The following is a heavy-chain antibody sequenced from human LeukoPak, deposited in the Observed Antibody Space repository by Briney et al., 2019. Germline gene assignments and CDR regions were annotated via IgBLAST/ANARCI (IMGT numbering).Heavy chain of an antibody. CDR3: GRTGNQGNY. V-gene: IGHV3-7*01. CDR2: IKEDGSEK. Sequence: PGGSLRLSCAASGFTFRSYWMSWVRQAPGKGLEWVANIKEDGSEKYYVDSVKGRFTISRDNAENSLFLQMNSLRAEDTAVYYGGRTGNQGNYGGQETLVTVPS. J-gene: IGHJ4*02. D-gene: IGHD4-11*01. CDR1: GFTFRSYW.